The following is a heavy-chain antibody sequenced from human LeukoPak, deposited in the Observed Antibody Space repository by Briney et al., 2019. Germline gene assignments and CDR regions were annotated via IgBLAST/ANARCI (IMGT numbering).Heavy chain of an antibody. Sequence: ASVKVSCKASGYTFTSYDINWVRQATGQGLEWLGWMNPNSGNTGYAQKFQGRVTMTRSTSISTAYMELSSLRSENTAVYYCARGLSLVVVIAILDAFDIWGQGTMVTVSS. J-gene: IGHJ3*02. CDR3: ARGLSLVVVIAILDAFDI. V-gene: IGHV1-8*01. CDR2: MNPNSGNT. D-gene: IGHD2-21*01. CDR1: GYTFTSYD.